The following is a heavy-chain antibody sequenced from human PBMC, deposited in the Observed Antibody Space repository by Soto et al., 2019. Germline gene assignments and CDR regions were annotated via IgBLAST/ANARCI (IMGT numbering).Heavy chain of an antibody. Sequence: GESLKISCSGSGYSFANYWIGWVRQMPGKGLEWMGIIYPSDSDTRYSPSFQGQVTISADKSISTAYLQWNSLKASDTAIYFRARGDSSDYSTATPADYWGQGTLVTVSS. D-gene: IGHD3-22*01. J-gene: IGHJ4*02. CDR1: GYSFANYW. CDR3: ARGDSSDYSTATPADY. CDR2: IYPSDSDT. V-gene: IGHV5-51*01.